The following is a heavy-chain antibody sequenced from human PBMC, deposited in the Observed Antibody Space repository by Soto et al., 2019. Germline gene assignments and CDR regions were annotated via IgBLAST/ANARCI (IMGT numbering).Heavy chain of an antibody. CDR2: IDPSDSYT. CDR1: GYSFTSYW. V-gene: IGHV5-10-1*01. J-gene: IGHJ6*02. D-gene: IGHD3-3*01. Sequence: GESLKISCKGSGYSFTSYWISWGRQMPGKGLEGMGRIDPSDSYTNYSPSFQGHVTISADKSISTAYLQWSSLKASDTAMHYCARLSYPYYDFWSGAPDYGMDVWGQGTTVTVSS. CDR3: ARLSYPYYDFWSGAPDYGMDV.